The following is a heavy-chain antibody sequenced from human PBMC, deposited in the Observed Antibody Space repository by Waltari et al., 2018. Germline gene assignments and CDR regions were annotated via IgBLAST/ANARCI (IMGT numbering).Heavy chain of an antibody. CDR2: IKWDGGLT. CDR3: AKSGNLAARPHFDF. CDR1: GFTLDDYG. D-gene: IGHD6-6*01. J-gene: IGHJ4*02. Sequence: ELQLVESGGSLVRPGGSLRLSCAASGFTLDDYGMNWVRQVPGKGLWWVAGIKWDGGLTAHCESVKGRFTSSRDNAKNSVYLQMNSRRSEDTALYYCAKSGNLAARPHFDFWGQGTRVTVSS. V-gene: IGHV3-20*04.